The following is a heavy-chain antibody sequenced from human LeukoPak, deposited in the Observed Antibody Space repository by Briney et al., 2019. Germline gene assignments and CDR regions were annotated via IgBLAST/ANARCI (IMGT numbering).Heavy chain of an antibody. CDR3: ATYDGGAAAGTFDY. V-gene: IGHV4-31*03. Sequence: PSETLSLTCTVSGDSITSGAYHWSWIRQHPGKGLEWIGYIHCRGTTDYNPSLKSRLTLSLDTSENQFSLKLRSVTAADTAVYYCATYDGGAAAGTFDYWGQGTLVTVSS. J-gene: IGHJ4*02. D-gene: IGHD6-13*01. CDR1: GDSITSGAYH. CDR2: IHCRGTT.